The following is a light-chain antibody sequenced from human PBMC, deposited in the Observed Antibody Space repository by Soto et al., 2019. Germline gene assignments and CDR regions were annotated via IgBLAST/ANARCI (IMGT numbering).Light chain of an antibody. CDR2: KAS. CDR1: QTISSW. Sequence: DIQMTQSPSTLSGSVGDRVTITCRASQTISSWLAWYQQKPGKAPKLLIYKASTLKSGVPSRFSGSGSGTEFTLTISSLQPDDFATYYCQHYNSYSLFGGGTKVEIK. J-gene: IGKJ4*01. V-gene: IGKV1-5*03. CDR3: QHYNSYSL.